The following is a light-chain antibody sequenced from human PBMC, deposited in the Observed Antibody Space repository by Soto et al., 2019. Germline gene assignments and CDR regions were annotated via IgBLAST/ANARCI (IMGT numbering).Light chain of an antibody. V-gene: IGKV1-5*03. J-gene: IGKJ1*01. CDR3: QQYKSYSWT. CDR2: KES. CDR1: QSISSW. Sequence: DIQMTHSPSTLSASVGDRVTITCRARQSISSWLAWYPQKPGKAPKLLIYKESSLESGVPSRFSGRGSGTEFTLTISSLQPDDFATCYCQQYKSYSWTFGPGTKVEIK.